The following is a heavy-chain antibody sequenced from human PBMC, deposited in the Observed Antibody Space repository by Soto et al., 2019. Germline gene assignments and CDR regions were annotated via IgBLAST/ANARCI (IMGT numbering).Heavy chain of an antibody. V-gene: IGHV6-1*01. CDR1: GDSVSSNSGA. CDR3: AKEGGHHYYYYAMDV. Sequence: SQTLSLTCVISGDSVSSNSGAWSWIRQSPSRGLEWLGRTFYRSKWYNDYAVSVKGRITINPGTSKNLFSLQLNSVTPEDTAVYYCAKEGGHHYYYYAMDVWGQGTTVTVSS. CDR2: TFYRSKWYN. J-gene: IGHJ6*02. D-gene: IGHD1-26*01.